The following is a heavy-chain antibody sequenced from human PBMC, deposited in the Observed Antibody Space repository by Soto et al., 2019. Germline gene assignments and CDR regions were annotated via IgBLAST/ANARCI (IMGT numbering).Heavy chain of an antibody. J-gene: IGHJ6*02. CDR3: ARQVPTTYYYYGMDV. CDR1: GGSISNGGYY. D-gene: IGHD2-2*01. Sequence: PSETLSLTCTVSGGSISNGGYYWIWIRQHPGKGLEWIGYIYYSGSTYYNPSLKSRVTISVDTSKNQFSLKLSSVTAADTAVYYCARQVPTTYYYYGMDVWGQGTTVTVSS. V-gene: IGHV4-31*03. CDR2: IYYSGST.